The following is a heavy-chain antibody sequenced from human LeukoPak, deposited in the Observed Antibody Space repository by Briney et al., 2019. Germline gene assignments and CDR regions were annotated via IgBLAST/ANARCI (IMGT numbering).Heavy chain of an antibody. V-gene: IGHV3-23*01. J-gene: IGHJ4*02. CDR2: ISGSGGST. CDR1: GFTVSSNY. CDR3: ARGPKPLDY. Sequence: GGSLRLSCAASGFTVSSNYMSWVRQAPGKGLEWVSAISGSGGSTYYADSVKGRFTISRDNAKNSLYLQMNSLRVEDTAVYYCARGPKPLDYWGQGTLVTVSS.